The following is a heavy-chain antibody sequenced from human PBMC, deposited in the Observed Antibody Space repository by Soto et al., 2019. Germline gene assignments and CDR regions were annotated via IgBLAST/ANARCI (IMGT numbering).Heavy chain of an antibody. CDR2: IYYSGST. V-gene: IGHV4-31*03. CDR3: ARTYYYDSSGYYKMGSEFDY. D-gene: IGHD3-22*01. Sequence: SETLSLTCTVSGGSISSGGYYWSWIRQHQGKGLEWIGYIYYSGSTYYNPSLKSRVTISVDTSKNQFSLKLSSVTAADTAVYYCARTYYYDSSGYYKMGSEFDYWGQGTLVTVSS. CDR1: GGSISSGGYY. J-gene: IGHJ4*02.